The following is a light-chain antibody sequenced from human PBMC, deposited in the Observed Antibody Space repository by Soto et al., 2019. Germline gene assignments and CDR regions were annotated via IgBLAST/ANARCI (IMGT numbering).Light chain of an antibody. CDR1: QSISTS. V-gene: IGKV1-5*01. CDR3: PQSGDTHLRT. Sequence: SRMTQSRATLSSSIGETVTIPCRASQSISTSLAWYQEKVGKAPALLIYDVSTLESGVPSRFSGNGSGTEYSLTIGRQPEDFVVPYYPQSGDTHLRTFGQGTIVEIK. CDR2: DVS. J-gene: IGKJ1*01.